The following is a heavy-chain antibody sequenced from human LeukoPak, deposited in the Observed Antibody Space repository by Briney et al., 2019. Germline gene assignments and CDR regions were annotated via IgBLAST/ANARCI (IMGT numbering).Heavy chain of an antibody. CDR2: ISSSSSYI. Sequence: GGSLRLSCAASGFTFSSYSMNWVRQAPGKGLEWVSSISSSSSYIYYADSVKGRFTISRDNAKNSLYLQMNSLRAEDTAVYYCARYGDMGIMDAFDIWGQGTMVTVSS. V-gene: IGHV3-21*01. D-gene: IGHD7-27*01. J-gene: IGHJ3*02. CDR3: ARYGDMGIMDAFDI. CDR1: GFTFSSYS.